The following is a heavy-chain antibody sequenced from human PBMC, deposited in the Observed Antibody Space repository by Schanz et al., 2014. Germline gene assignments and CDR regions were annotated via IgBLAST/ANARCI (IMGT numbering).Heavy chain of an antibody. V-gene: IGHV3-15*01. CDR2: IKTKTDGATT. CDR1: GFTSSNAW. D-gene: IGHD5-18*01. J-gene: IGHJ6*02. Sequence: EVQLVESGGGLVKPGGSLRLSCAASGFTSSNAWMSWVRQAPGRGLEWVGRIKTKTDGATTDYAAPVKGRFTISRDDSTNTLYLQMNSLKTEDTAVYYCTTGGRRGYSHYFYGMDVWGQWTTVTVSS. CDR3: TTGGRRGYSHYFYGMDV.